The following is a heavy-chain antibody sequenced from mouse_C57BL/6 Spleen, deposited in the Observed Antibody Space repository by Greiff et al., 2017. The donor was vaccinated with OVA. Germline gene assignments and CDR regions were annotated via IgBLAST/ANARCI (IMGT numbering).Heavy chain of an antibody. Sequence: QVQLQQSGAELARPGASVKMSCKASGYTFTSYTMHWVKQRPGQGLEWIGYINPSSGYTKYNQKFKDKATLTADKSSSTAYMQLSSLTSEDSAVYYCAGCLSTVVATDWCFDVWGTGTTVTVSS. CDR1: GYTFTSYT. V-gene: IGHV1-4*01. CDR3: AGCLSTVVATDWCFDV. CDR2: INPSSGYT. J-gene: IGHJ1*03. D-gene: IGHD1-1*01.